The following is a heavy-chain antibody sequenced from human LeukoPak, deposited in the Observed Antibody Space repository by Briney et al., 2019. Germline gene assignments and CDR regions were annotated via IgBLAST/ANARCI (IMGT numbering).Heavy chain of an antibody. Sequence: SATLSLTCTVSGGSISSYYWSWIRQPPGKGLEWIAYISDIGSINYNPSLKSRVTISLDTSKNQFSLRLSSVTAADTAVYYCAGHHPRNTVDFWGQGTLVTVSS. J-gene: IGHJ4*02. CDR2: ISDIGSI. D-gene: IGHD2/OR15-2a*01. V-gene: IGHV4-59*08. CDR3: AGHHPRNTVDF. CDR1: GGSISSYY.